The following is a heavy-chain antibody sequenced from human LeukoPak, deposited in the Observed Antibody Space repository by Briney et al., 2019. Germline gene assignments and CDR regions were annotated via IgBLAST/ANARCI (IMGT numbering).Heavy chain of an antibody. D-gene: IGHD6-6*01. V-gene: IGHV4-59*08. CDR1: GGSISSYY. CDR2: IYYSGST. J-gene: IGHJ4*02. Sequence: PSETLSLTCTVSGGSISSYYWSWIRQPPGKGLEWIGYIYYSGSTYYNPSFKSRVTISVDTSKNQFSLKLTSVTAADTAVYYCARHAPRLVFDYWGQGALVTVSS. CDR3: ARHAPRLVFDY.